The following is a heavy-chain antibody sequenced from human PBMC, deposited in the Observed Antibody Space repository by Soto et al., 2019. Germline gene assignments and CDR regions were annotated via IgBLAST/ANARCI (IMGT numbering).Heavy chain of an antibody. Sequence: EVQLVESGGGLVQPGGSLRLSCAASGFTSSSYWIHWVRQAPGKGLVWVSRISNDGSSTNYADSVKGRFTISRDNAKNTVYLQMNSRGAEDTAVYYCARDTYYYDSSDHFSADAFDIWGQGTMVTVSS. D-gene: IGHD3-22*01. CDR2: ISNDGSST. CDR1: GFTSSSYW. V-gene: IGHV3-74*01. J-gene: IGHJ3*02. CDR3: ARDTYYYDSSDHFSADAFDI.